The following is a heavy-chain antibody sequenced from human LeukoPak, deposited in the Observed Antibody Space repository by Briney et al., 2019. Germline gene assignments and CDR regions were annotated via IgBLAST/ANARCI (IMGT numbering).Heavy chain of an antibody. J-gene: IGHJ6*03. Sequence: SVKVSCKASGGTFSSYAISWVRQAPGQGLEWMGGIIPIFGTANYAQKFQGRVTITTGESTSTAYMELSGLRSEDTAVYYCACGSCYSANYYYYYMDVWGKGTTVTVSS. CDR3: ACGSCYSANYYYYYMDV. D-gene: IGHD2-15*01. V-gene: IGHV1-69*05. CDR1: GGTFSSYA. CDR2: IIPIFGTA.